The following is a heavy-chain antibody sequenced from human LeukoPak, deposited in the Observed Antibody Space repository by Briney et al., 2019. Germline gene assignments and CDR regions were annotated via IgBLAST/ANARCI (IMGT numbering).Heavy chain of an antibody. Sequence: GGSLRLSCVASGFIFSNFNMNWVRQAPGKGLEWLSYVSNSNSHKYYAESVQGRFTVSRDNAKNSLYLQMNSLRAGDTAVYHCVRGSGGYDPLAFDSWGQGTLVTVSS. V-gene: IGHV3-48*01. CDR2: VSNSNSHK. CDR1: GFIFSNFN. J-gene: IGHJ4*02. CDR3: VRGSGGYDPLAFDS. D-gene: IGHD5-12*01.